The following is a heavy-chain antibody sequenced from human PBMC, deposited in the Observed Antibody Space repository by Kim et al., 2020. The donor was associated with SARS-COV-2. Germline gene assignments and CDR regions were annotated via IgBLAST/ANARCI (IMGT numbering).Heavy chain of an antibody. V-gene: IGHV4-34*01. J-gene: IGHJ5*02. CDR2: STDMGGN. CDR3: ARLGGNTQMGYNWFDP. D-gene: IGHD1-26*01. Sequence: KGQQRVGESTDMGGNNYNPTLKSRVTISVDTSKNPFSRRLSSVTAADTAVYYCARLGGNTQMGYNWFDPWGQGILVTVSS.